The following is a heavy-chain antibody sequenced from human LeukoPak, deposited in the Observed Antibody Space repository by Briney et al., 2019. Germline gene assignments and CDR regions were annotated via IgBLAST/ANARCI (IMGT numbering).Heavy chain of an antibody. CDR3: ATIGDYGSGSYYNVLGY. V-gene: IGHV3-48*03. CDR1: GFTFSSYE. J-gene: IGHJ4*02. CDR2: ISSSGSTI. Sequence: PGGSLRLSCAASGFTFSSYEMNWVRPAPGKGLEWVSYISSSGSTIYYADSVKGRFTISRDNAKNSLYLQMNSLRAEDTAVYYCATIGDYGSGSYYNVLGYWGQGTLVTVSS. D-gene: IGHD3-10*01.